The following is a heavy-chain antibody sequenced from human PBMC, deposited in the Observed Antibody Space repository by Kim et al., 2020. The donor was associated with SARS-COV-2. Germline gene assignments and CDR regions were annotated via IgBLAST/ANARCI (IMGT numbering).Heavy chain of an antibody. CDR3: ARDQRDYYGSGSYYIDY. D-gene: IGHD3-10*01. J-gene: IGHJ4*02. Sequence: FQGRVTMTRDTSTSTVYMELSSLRSEDTAVYYCARDQRDYYGSGSYYIDYWGQGTLVTVSS. V-gene: IGHV1-46*01.